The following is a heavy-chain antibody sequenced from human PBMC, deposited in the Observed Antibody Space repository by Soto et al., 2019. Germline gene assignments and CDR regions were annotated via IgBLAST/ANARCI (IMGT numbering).Heavy chain of an antibody. J-gene: IGHJ4*02. Sequence: GGSLRLSCAASGFTFSRCGMNWVRQAPGKGLEWVSYISSSSTIYYADSVRGRFTISRDNAKNSLYLQMNSLRDEDTAVYYCARDLSPNDSGVSYFDYWGQGTLVTVSS. CDR2: ISSSSTI. CDR3: ARDLSPNDSGVSYFDY. V-gene: IGHV3-48*02. CDR1: GFTFSRCG. D-gene: IGHD4-17*01.